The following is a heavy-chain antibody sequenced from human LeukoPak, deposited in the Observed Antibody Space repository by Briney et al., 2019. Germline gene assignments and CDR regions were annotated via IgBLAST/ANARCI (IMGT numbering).Heavy chain of an antibody. V-gene: IGHV3-7*01. CDR3: AKDSPLREVLPEARAYYDSYYAMDV. CDR1: GFNFATSW. D-gene: IGHD2-2*01. Sequence: PGGSLRLSCAASGFNFATSWMNWLRQAPGRGLEWVANIKPDGTEEAYVDSVKGRFTISRDNARNSLYLQMNTLRAEDTAVYYCAKDSPLREVLPEARAYYDSYYAMDVWGQGTTVTVSS. J-gene: IGHJ6*02. CDR2: IKPDGTEE.